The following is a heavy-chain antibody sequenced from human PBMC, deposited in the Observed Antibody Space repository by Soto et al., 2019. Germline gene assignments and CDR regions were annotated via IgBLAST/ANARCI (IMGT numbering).Heavy chain of an antibody. Sequence: PSETLSLTCTVSGGSISSYYWSWIRQPPGKGLEWIGYIYYSGSTNYNPSLKSRVTISVDTSKNQFSLKLSSVTAADTAVYYCARDTRHYYDSSGYFPPDAFDIWGQGTMVTVSS. CDR2: IYYSGST. CDR3: ARDTRHYYDSSGYFPPDAFDI. D-gene: IGHD3-22*01. CDR1: GGSISSYY. V-gene: IGHV4-59*01. J-gene: IGHJ3*02.